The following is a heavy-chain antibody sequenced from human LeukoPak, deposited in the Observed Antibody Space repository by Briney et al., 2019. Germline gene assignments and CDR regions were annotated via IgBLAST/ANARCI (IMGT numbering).Heavy chain of an antibody. J-gene: IGHJ5*02. Sequence: GGSLRLSCAASGFTFSNYNMNWVRQAPGKGLEWVSSISSSGSYIYYADSVKGRFTISRDNAKNSLYLHMNSLRAEDTAVYYCAGAVGYCSGGSCQNWFDPWGQGTLVSVSS. CDR1: GFTFSNYN. D-gene: IGHD2-15*01. CDR3: AGAVGYCSGGSCQNWFDP. CDR2: ISSSGSYI. V-gene: IGHV3-21*01.